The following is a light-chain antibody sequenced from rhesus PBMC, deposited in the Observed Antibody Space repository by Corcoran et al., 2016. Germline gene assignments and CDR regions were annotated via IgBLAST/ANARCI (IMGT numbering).Light chain of an antibody. V-gene: IGKV1-22*01. Sequence: DIQMTQSPSSLSASVGDTVTITCRASQSISSWLAWYQQKPRKAPNLLIYKASTLQSGVPSRFSGSGAGTDVTLISSSLQCEDFATYYCQQYSSSPWTFGQGTKVEIK. CDR3: QQYSSSPWT. CDR1: QSISSW. CDR2: KAS. J-gene: IGKJ1*01.